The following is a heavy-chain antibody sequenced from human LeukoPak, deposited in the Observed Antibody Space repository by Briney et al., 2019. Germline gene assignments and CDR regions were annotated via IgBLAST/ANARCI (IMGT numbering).Heavy chain of an antibody. Sequence: ASVKVSCKVSGYTLTELSMHWVRQAPGQGLEWMGGFDPEDGETIYAQKFQGRVTMTEDTSTDTAYMELSSLRSEDTAVYYCAISSGWYGGRYFDYWGQGTLVTVSS. V-gene: IGHV1-24*01. J-gene: IGHJ4*02. CDR1: GYTLTELS. CDR3: AISSGWYGGRYFDY. CDR2: FDPEDGET. D-gene: IGHD6-19*01.